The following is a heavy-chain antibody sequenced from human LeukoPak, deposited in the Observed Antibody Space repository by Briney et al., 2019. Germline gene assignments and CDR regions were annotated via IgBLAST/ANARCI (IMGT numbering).Heavy chain of an antibody. D-gene: IGHD2-2*01. V-gene: IGHV1-3*01. CDR3: ASKKGYCSSTSCSIFDY. Sequence: ASVTVSCTASGYTFTSYAMHWVRQAPGQRLEWMGWINAGNGNTKYSQKFQGRVTITRDTSASTAYMELSSLRSEDTAVYYCASKKGYCSSTSCSIFDYWGQGTLVTVSS. CDR2: INAGNGNT. CDR1: GYTFTSYA. J-gene: IGHJ4*02.